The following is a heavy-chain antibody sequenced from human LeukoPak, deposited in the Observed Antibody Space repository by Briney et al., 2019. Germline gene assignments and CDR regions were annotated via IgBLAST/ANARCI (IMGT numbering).Heavy chain of an antibody. CDR3: AKHPGPAQADSSSWPLRYNWFDP. CDR1: GFTFSSYA. D-gene: IGHD6-13*01. J-gene: IGHJ5*02. V-gene: IGHV3-23*01. CDR2: ISGSGGST. Sequence: GGSLRLSCAASGFTFSSYAMSWVRQAPGKGLEWVSAISGSGGSTYYADSVKGRFTISRDNSKNTLYLQMDSLRAEDTAVYYCAKHPGPAQADSSSWPLRYNWFDPWGQGTLVTVSS.